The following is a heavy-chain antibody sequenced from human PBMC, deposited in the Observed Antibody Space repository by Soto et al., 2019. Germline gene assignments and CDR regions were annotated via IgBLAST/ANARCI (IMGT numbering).Heavy chain of an antibody. CDR3: AKYLRPGIAVQVDI. J-gene: IGHJ3*02. V-gene: IGHV3-23*01. Sequence: EVQVLESGGGLVQPAGWLRLSCAASRFNFSSYAMSWVRQARGKGQEWVSAISGSGGSTYYADSMKGRFTISRDNSKNTLYLQMNGLRAEDTAVYYCAKYLRPGIAVQVDIWGQGTMVTVSS. CDR1: RFNFSSYA. CDR2: ISGSGGST. D-gene: IGHD6-19*01.